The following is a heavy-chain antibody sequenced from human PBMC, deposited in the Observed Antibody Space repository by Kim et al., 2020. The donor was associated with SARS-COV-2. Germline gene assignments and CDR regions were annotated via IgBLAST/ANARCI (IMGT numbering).Heavy chain of an antibody. CDR3: ARGAQQWLVLKNSFYYFMDV. CDR1: GGTLSRHA. CDR2: IIPTFGAT. Sequence: SVKVSCKASGGTLSRHAISWVRQASGQGLEWMGGIIPTFGATDYAQRFQGRVTLTADEFTTTAYMELSSLSSDDTAVYYCARGAQQWLVLKNSFYYFMDVWGQGTTVTVSS. J-gene: IGHJ6*02. D-gene: IGHD6-19*01. V-gene: IGHV1-69*13.